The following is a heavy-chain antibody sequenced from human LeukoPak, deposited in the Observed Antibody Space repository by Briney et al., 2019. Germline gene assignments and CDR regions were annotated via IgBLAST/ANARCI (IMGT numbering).Heavy chain of an antibody. J-gene: IGHJ4*02. Sequence: SETLSLTCTVSGGSISSYYWSWIRQPPWKGLEWIGYIYYSGSTNYNPSLKSRVTISVDTSKNQFSLKLSSVTAADTAVYYCARLGYYYDSSGYTSVLDYWGQGTLVTVSS. CDR1: GGSISSYY. V-gene: IGHV4-59*08. CDR3: ARLGYYYDSSGYTSVLDY. CDR2: IYYSGST. D-gene: IGHD3-22*01.